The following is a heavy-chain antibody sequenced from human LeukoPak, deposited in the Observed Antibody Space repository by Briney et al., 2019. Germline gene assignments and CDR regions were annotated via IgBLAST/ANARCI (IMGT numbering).Heavy chain of an antibody. D-gene: IGHD3-22*01. CDR1: GFTFSSYA. V-gene: IGHV3-23*01. J-gene: IGHJ4*02. CDR2: ISGSAGNT. CDR3: AKGGGYYYDSSGHWDY. Sequence: PGGSLRLSCAASGFTFSSYAMSWVRQARGKGLEWVSAISGSAGNTYYGDSVKGRFTISRDNSKNTLYLQMNSLRAEDTAVYYRAKGGGYYYDSSGHWDYWGQGTLVTVSS.